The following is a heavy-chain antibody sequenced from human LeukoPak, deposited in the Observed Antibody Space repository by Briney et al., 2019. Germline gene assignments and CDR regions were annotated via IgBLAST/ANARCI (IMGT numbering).Heavy chain of an antibody. CDR1: GGSISSGGYY. Sequence: PSETLSLTCTVSGGSISSGGYYWRWVRQHPGKGLEWIGYIYYSGSTYYNPSLKSRVTVSVDTSKNQFSLRLSSVTAADTAVYYCARYSSSYYFDYWGQGTLVTVSS. V-gene: IGHV4-31*03. CDR2: IYYSGST. D-gene: IGHD6-13*01. J-gene: IGHJ4*02. CDR3: ARYSSSYYFDY.